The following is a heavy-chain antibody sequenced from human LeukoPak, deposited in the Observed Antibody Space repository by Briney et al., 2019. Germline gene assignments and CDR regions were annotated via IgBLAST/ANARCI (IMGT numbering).Heavy chain of an antibody. D-gene: IGHD6-19*01. CDR1: GFTFGSYA. V-gene: IGHV3-30*04. J-gene: IGHJ6*02. CDR3: ARDPRIAVEGNYHYGMDV. Sequence: GGSLRLSCAASGFTFGSYAMHWVRQTPGKGLEWLALISYDGSQEYYADSVKGRFTISRDNPNKTLWLQMNGLRPEDTAVYYCARDPRIAVEGNYHYGMDVWGQGTTVTVSS. CDR2: ISYDGSQE.